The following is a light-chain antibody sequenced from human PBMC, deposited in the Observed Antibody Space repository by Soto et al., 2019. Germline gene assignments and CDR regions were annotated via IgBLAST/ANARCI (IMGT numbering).Light chain of an antibody. V-gene: IGKV1-39*01. J-gene: IGKJ1*01. CDR1: QTVYNY. CDR2: AAS. Sequence: DIQMTQSPSSLSASVGDRVTITCRASQTVYNYLNWYQQKPGRAPKLLIYAASNLQSGVPSRFSGSGSGTGFTLTISSLQAEDFATYYCQQSFSTPHWTFGQGTRVEIK. CDR3: QQSFSTPHWT.